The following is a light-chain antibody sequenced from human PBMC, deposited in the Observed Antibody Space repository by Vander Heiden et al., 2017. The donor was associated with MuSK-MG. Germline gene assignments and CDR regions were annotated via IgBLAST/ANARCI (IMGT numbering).Light chain of an antibody. V-gene: IGLV3-25*03. J-gene: IGLJ3*02. Sequence: SYELTQPPSVSVSPGQTATITCSGDALPKQYCHWYQQKPGQAPVLVRQKDTERPSGIPERFSVSRSGTAVALIIRGVQAEDEAVYFCQSADSSASYMVCGGGTKLTVL. CDR2: KDT. CDR1: ALPKQY. CDR3: QSADSSASYMV.